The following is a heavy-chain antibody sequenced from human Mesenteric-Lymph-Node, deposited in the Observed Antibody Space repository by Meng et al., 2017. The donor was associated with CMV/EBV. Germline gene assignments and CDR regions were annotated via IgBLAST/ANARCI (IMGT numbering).Heavy chain of an antibody. J-gene: IGHJ4*02. V-gene: IGHV3-30*02. CDR1: GFTFSSYG. CDR3: AKDSIDYYDSSGYSDY. Sequence: GESLKISCEASGFTFSSYGMHWVRQAPGKGLEWVAFIRYDGSNKYYADSVKGRFTISRDNSKNTLYLQMNSLRAEDTAVYYCAKDSIDYYDSSGYSDYWGQGTLVTVSS. CDR2: IRYDGSNK. D-gene: IGHD3-22*01.